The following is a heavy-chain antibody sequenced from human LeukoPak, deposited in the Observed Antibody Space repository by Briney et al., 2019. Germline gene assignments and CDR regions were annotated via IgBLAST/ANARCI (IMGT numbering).Heavy chain of an antibody. CDR3: AREYKPRCPGY. J-gene: IGHJ4*02. CDR1: GYTFTSYY. CDR2: INPSGGST. Sequence: ASVKVSCKASGYTFTSYYMHWVRQAPGQGLEWMGIINPSGGSTSYAQKFQGRVTITRDTSTSTVYMELSSLRSEDTAVYYCAREYKPRCPGYWGQGTLVTVSS. V-gene: IGHV1-46*01. D-gene: IGHD1-14*01.